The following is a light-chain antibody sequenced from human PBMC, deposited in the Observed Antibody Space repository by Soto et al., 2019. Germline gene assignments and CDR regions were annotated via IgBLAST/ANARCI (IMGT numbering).Light chain of an antibody. J-gene: IGLJ3*02. CDR3: YHGV. Sequence: QSALTQPASVSGSPGQSITISCTGTSSDVGSYSLVSWFQQNPGIAPKVMIYEVNERPAGVSSRFSGSKSGNTASLTISGLQAEDEADYYCYHGVFGGGTNLTVL. CDR2: EVN. V-gene: IGLV2-23*02. CDR1: SSDVGSYSL.